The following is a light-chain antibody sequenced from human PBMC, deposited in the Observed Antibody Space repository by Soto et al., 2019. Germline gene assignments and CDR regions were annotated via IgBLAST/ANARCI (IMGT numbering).Light chain of an antibody. CDR1: NIESKS. V-gene: IGLV3-21*02. J-gene: IGLJ1*01. CDR3: QVWDTISDHYV. Sequence: SYELTQPPSVSVAPGQTARITCGGNNIESKSVHWYQQRPGQAPVLVIYVDSDRPSGIPDRFSASTSGNTAALTISRVEAGDEADYYCQVWDTISDHYVLDLGPRSPS. CDR2: VDS.